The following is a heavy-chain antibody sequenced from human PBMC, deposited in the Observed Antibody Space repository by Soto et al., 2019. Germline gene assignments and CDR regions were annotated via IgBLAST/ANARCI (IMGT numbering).Heavy chain of an antibody. D-gene: IGHD2-15*01. CDR1: GYTLTELS. CDR3: ATSTCGGSCYPNWFDP. V-gene: IGHV1-24*01. CDR2: FDPEDGET. J-gene: IGHJ5*02. Sequence: ASVKVSCKVSGYTLTELSMHWVRQAPGKGLEWMGGFDPEDGETIYAQKFQGRVTMTEDTSTDTAYMELSSLRSEDTAVYCCATSTCGGSCYPNWFDPWGQGTLVTVSS.